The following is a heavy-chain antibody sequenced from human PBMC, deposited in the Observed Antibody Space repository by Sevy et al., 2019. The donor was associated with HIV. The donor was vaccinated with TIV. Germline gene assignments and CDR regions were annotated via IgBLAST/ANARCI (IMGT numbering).Heavy chain of an antibody. CDR2: ISSSSSTI. Sequence: GGSLRLSCAASGFTFSSYSMNWVRQAPGKGLEWVSYISSSSSTIYYADSVKGRFTISRDKAKNSLYLQMNSQRAEDTAVFYCARDLVVVVAVNRSYYNYNGMDVWGQGTTVTVSS. V-gene: IGHV3-48*01. CDR3: ARDLVVVVAVNRSYYNYNGMDV. CDR1: GFTFSSYS. D-gene: IGHD2-15*01. J-gene: IGHJ6*02.